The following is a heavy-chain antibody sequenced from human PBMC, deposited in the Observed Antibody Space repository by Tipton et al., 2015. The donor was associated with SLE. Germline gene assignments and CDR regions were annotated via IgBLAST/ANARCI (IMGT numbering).Heavy chain of an antibody. CDR3: ARDRDIVLEPVPIPPAFDI. V-gene: IGHV4-31*03. Sequence: TLSLTCTVSGDSISNGDDYWSWIRQPPGKGLEWIGYISYSGGTYYNPTLKSRVTLSVDTSKNQFSLKLSSVTAADTAVYFCARDRDIVLEPVPIPPAFDIWGQGTTVTVSS. J-gene: IGHJ3*02. D-gene: IGHD2-8*02. CDR1: GDSISNGDDY. CDR2: ISYSGGT.